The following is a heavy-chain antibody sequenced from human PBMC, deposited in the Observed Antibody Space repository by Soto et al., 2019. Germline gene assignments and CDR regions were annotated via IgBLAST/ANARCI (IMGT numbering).Heavy chain of an antibody. J-gene: IGHJ6*02. D-gene: IGHD2-15*01. V-gene: IGHV1-69*01. Sequence: KVSCKASGGTFSSYAISWVRQAPGQGLEWMGGIIPIFGTANYAQKFQGRVTITADESTSTAYMELSSLRSEDTAVYYCARGCSGGSCYRYYYYYGMDVWGQGTTVTVSS. CDR3: ARGCSGGSCYRYYYYYGMDV. CDR2: IIPIFGTA. CDR1: GGTFSSYA.